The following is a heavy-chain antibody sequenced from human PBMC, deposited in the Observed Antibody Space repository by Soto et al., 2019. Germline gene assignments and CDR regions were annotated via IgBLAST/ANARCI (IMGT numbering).Heavy chain of an antibody. CDR2: TRNKANSYTT. J-gene: IGHJ6*03. V-gene: IGHV3-72*01. CDR1: GFTFSDHY. Sequence: EVQLVESGGGLVQPGGSLRLSCAASGFTFSDHYMDWVRQAPGKGLEWVGRTRNKANSYTTEYAASVKGRFTISRDDSKNSLYLQMNSLKTEDTAVYYCAGRSSSSNYYYYMDVWGKGTTVTVSS. D-gene: IGHD6-6*01. CDR3: AGRSSSSNYYYYMDV.